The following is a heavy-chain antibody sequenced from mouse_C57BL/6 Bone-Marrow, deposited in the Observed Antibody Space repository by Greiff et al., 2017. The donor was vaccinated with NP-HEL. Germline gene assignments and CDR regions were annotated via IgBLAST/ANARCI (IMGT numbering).Heavy chain of an antibody. CDR3: ARRHGSSGWYFDV. D-gene: IGHD1-1*01. CDR1: GFTFSDYG. Sequence: EVKLVESGGGLVKPGGSLKLSCAASGFTFSDYGMHWVRQAPEKGLEWVAYISSGSSTINYADTVKGRFTISRDNAKNTLFLQMTSLRSEDTAMYYCARRHGSSGWYFDVWGTGTTVTVSS. V-gene: IGHV5-17*01. J-gene: IGHJ1*03. CDR2: ISSGSSTI.